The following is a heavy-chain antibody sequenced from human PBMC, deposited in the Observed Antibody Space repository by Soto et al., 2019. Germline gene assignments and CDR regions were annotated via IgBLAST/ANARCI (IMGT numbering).Heavy chain of an antibody. CDR2: INHSGST. D-gene: IGHD3-22*01. CDR3: ARVAYYDSSGYYYPY. V-gene: IGHV4-34*01. J-gene: IGHJ4*02. CDR1: GGSFSDYQ. Sequence: QVQLQQWGAGLLKPSETLSLTCAVYGGSFSDYQWTWIRQPPGKGLEWIGEINHSGSTNYNPSLIGRVIISVDTSKNQFSLKLSSVTAADTAVYYCARVAYYDSSGYYYPYWGQGTLVTVSS.